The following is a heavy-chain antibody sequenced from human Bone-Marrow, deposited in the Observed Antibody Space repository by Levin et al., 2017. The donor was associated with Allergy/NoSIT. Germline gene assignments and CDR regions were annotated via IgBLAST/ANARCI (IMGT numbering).Heavy chain of an antibody. J-gene: IGHJ3*02. CDR1: GFTFSSYA. V-gene: IGHV3-30*04. D-gene: IGHD6-19*01. Sequence: GGSLRLSCAASGFTFSSYAMHWVRQAPGKGLEWVAVISYDGSNKYYADSVKGRFTISRDNSKNTLYLQMNSLRAEDTAVYYCAREPGIAVAGTLRAFDIWGQGTMVTVSS. CDR2: ISYDGSNK. CDR3: AREPGIAVAGTLRAFDI.